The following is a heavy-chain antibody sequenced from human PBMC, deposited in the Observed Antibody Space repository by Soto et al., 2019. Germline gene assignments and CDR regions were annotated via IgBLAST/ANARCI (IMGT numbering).Heavy chain of an antibody. CDR1: GFTFSDYY. V-gene: IGHV3-11*01. CDR3: ARDSPPLDP. Sequence: GSLRLSCAASGFTFSDYYMSWIRRAPGEGLEWGSYISSSGSNINYADSVKGRFTISRDNAKNSLYLQMNSLRAEDTAVYYCARDSPPLDPWGQGTLVTVSS. CDR2: ISSSGSNI. J-gene: IGHJ5*02.